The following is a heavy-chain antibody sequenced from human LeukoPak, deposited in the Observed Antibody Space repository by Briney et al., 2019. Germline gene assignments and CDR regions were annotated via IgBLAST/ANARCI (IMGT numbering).Heavy chain of an antibody. CDR2: INHSGST. V-gene: IGHV4-34*01. J-gene: IGHJ6*02. Sequence: PSETLSLTCAVYGGSFSGYYWSWIRQPPGKGLEWIGEINHSGSTNYNPSLKSRVTISVDTSKNQFSLKLSSVTAADTAVYYCARDDILTGSMYYYGMDVWSQGTTVTVSS. D-gene: IGHD3-9*01. CDR1: GGSFSGYY. CDR3: ARDDILTGSMYYYGMDV.